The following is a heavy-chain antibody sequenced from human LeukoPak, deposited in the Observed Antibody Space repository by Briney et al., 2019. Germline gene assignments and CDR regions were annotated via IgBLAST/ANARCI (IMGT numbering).Heavy chain of an antibody. J-gene: IGHJ5*02. V-gene: IGHV4-59*01. D-gene: IGHD1-7*01. Sequence: PSETPSLTCTASGGSISSYYWSWIRQPPGKGLEWIGYIYYSGSTNYNPSLKSRVTISVDTSKNQFSLKLSSVTAADTAVYYCARGNWNYASFWFDTWGQGTLVTVSS. CDR3: ARGNWNYASFWFDT. CDR2: IYYSGST. CDR1: GGSISSYY.